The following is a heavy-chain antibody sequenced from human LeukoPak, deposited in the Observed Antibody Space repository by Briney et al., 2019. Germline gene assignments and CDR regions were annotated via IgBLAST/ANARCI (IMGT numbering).Heavy chain of an antibody. CDR3: AKDQLWGNYYDSSGYPTFDY. Sequence: GGSLRLSCAASGFPFSSYGMHWVRQAPGKGLEWVAVISNDGSNKYYADSVKGRFTISRDNSKNTLYLQLNSLRPEDTAVYYCAKDQLWGNYYDSSGYPTFDYWGQGTLVTVSS. J-gene: IGHJ4*02. CDR1: GFPFSSYG. D-gene: IGHD3-22*01. CDR2: ISNDGSNK. V-gene: IGHV3-30*18.